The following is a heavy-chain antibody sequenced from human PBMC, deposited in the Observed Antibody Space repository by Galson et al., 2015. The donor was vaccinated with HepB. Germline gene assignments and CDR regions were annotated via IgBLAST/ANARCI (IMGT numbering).Heavy chain of an antibody. J-gene: IGHJ6*02. V-gene: IGHV3-48*04. CDR1: GFTFSSYS. CDR3: ATVGMGYGDPYYYGMDV. D-gene: IGHD4-17*01. CDR2: ISRSSSTT. Sequence: SLRLSCAASGFTFSSYSMNWVRQAPGKGLEWVSYISRSSSTTYYADSVKGRFTISRDNAKNSLYLQMNSLRAEDTAVYYCATVGMGYGDPYYYGMDVWVQGSTVTVSS.